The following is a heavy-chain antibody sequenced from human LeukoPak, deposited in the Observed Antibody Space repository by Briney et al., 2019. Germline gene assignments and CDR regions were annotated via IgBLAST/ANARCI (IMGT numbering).Heavy chain of an antibody. V-gene: IGHV3-15*07. CDR2: IKSKTDGGTT. D-gene: IGHD3-9*01. CDR1: GFTFSNAW. CDR3: TTEVDYDILTGYYNYYYYYGMDV. Sequence: GGSLRLSCAASGFTFSNAWMNWVRQAPGKGLEWVGRIKSKTDGGTTDYAAPVKGRFTISGDDSKNTLYLQMNSLKTEDTAVYYCTTEVDYDILTGYYNYYYYYGMDVWGQGTTVTVSS. J-gene: IGHJ6*02.